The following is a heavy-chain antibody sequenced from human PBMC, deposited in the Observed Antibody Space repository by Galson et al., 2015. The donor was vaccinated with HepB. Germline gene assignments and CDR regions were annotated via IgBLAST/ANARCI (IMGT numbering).Heavy chain of an antibody. CDR2: INAGNGNT. CDR1: GYSFTTYA. CDR3: VRGRIVGAQGGMDV. V-gene: IGHV1-3*01. J-gene: IGHJ6*02. Sequence: SVKVSCKASGYSFTTYAIHWVRQAPGHTLECMGWINAGNGNTKYSQNFQGRVTITRDTSASTAYMELTSLRSEDTAVYYCVRGRIVGAQGGMDVWGQGTTVIVSS. D-gene: IGHD1-26*01.